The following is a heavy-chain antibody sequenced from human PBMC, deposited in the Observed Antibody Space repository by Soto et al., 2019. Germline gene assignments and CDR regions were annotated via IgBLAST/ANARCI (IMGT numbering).Heavy chain of an antibody. CDR1: GYTFTTHA. J-gene: IGHJ6*02. CDR3: AREKCSSTSCNHGMDV. V-gene: IGHV1-3*01. Sequence: ASVKVSCKASGYTFTTHAMHWVRQAPGQSLEWMGWINGGTGQTKHSQRFQGRVNISRDNAKHSLFLELTGLRAEDTAVYYCAREKCSSTSCNHGMDVWGLGTTVTVSS. D-gene: IGHD2-2*01. CDR2: INGGTGQT.